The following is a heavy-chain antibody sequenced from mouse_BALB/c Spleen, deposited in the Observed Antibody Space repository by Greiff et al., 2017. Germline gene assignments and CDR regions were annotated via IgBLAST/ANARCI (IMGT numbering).Heavy chain of an antibody. J-gene: IGHJ3*01. CDR2: ISYSGST. CDR3: ARGDYLFAY. CDR1: GYSITSYYA. Sequence: EVQLQESGPGLVKPSQSLSLTCTVTGYSITSYYAWNWIRQFPGNKLEWMGYISYSGSTSYNPSLKSRISITRDTSKNQFFLQLNSVTTEDTATYYCARGDYLFAYWGQGTLVTVSA. D-gene: IGHD2-4*01. V-gene: IGHV3-2*02.